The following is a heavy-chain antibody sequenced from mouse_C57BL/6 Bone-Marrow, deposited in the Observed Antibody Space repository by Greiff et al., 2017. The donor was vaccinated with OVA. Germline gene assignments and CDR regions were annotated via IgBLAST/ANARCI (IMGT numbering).Heavy chain of an antibody. CDR1: GFTFSSYA. Sequence: EVMLVESGGGLVKPGGSLKLSCAASGFTFSSYAMSWVRQTPEKRLEWVATISDGGSYTYYPANVKGRFTISRDNAKNNLYLQMSQLKSEDTAMYYCARGRRGDGYWGQGTTLTVSS. V-gene: IGHV5-4*03. D-gene: IGHD3-3*01. J-gene: IGHJ2*01. CDR2: ISDGGSYT. CDR3: ARGRRGDGY.